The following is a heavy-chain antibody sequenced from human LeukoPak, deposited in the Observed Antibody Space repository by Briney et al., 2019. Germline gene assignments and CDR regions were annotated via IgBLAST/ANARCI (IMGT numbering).Heavy chain of an antibody. CDR3: ARRRGTTLYYFDY. CDR2: IYYSGTT. D-gene: IGHD2-15*01. J-gene: IGHJ4*02. V-gene: IGHV4-39*01. CDR1: GGSIITSGYY. Sequence: SETLSLTCTVSGGSIITSGYYWAWIRQPPGKGPEWIGVIYYSGTTNYNPSLNSRVTISVDTSKNQFSLNLRSVTAADTAVYYCARRRGTTLYYFDYWGQGTLVTVSS.